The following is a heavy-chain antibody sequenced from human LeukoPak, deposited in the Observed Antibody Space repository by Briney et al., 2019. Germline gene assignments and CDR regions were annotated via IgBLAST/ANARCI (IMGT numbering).Heavy chain of an antibody. CDR3: GRYCSAASCRDIDY. Sequence: GGSLRLSCAASGFTFSSYWMSWVRQAPGKGLEWVSSISTTDNYIYYADSVKGRFTISRDNAKNSLYLQMNSLRAEDTAVYYCGRYCSAASCRDIDYWGQGTLVTVSS. CDR1: GFTFSSYW. V-gene: IGHV3-21*01. J-gene: IGHJ4*02. D-gene: IGHD2-15*01. CDR2: ISTTDNYI.